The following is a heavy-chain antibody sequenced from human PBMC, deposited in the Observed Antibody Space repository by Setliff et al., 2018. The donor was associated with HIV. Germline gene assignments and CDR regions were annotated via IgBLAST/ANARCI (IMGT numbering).Heavy chain of an antibody. CDR1: GFTFSSFA. V-gene: IGHV3-23*01. CDR2: ISGPGGGT. J-gene: IGHJ6*03. Sequence: PGGSLRLSCAASGFTFSSFAMSWVRQAPGKGLEWVSAISGPGGGTYYADSVKSRFAISRDNSKNTLYLQMNSLRAEDTAVYYCAKDSEVWLNYMDVWGKGTTVTVSS. CDR3: AKDSEVWLNYMDV. D-gene: IGHD5-18*01.